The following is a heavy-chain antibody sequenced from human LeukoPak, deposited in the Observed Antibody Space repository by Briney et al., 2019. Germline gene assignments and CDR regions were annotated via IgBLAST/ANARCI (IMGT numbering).Heavy chain of an antibody. Sequence: PGGSLRLSCAASGFTFSSYWMQWVRQAPGKGLVWVSRINSDGRTTDYADSVKGRFTISRDNARNTLYLEMNNLRAEDTAVYYCARSSSGSFDYWGQGTLVTVSS. V-gene: IGHV3-74*01. J-gene: IGHJ4*02. CDR3: ARSSSGSFDY. CDR2: INSDGRTT. D-gene: IGHD3-22*01. CDR1: GFTFSSYW.